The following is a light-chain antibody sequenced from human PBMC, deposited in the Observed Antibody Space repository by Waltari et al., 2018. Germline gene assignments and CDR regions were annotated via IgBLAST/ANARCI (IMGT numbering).Light chain of an antibody. V-gene: IGLV2-14*01. J-gene: IGLJ2*01. Sequence: QSALTQPASVSGSPGQSITISCTGTSSDVGGYNYVSWYQQHPGKAPNLMIYDVSKRPSGVSNRFSGSKSGNTASLTISGLQAEDEADYYCSSYTSSSFRGVFGGGTKLTVL. CDR3: SSYTSSSFRGV. CDR2: DVS. CDR1: SSDVGGYNY.